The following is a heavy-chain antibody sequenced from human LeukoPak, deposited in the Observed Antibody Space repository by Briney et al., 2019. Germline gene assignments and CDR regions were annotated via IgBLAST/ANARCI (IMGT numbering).Heavy chain of an antibody. D-gene: IGHD3-22*01. CDR3: ARDPPRAYYYDSSGYSADAFDI. CDR1: GFTFSDYY. V-gene: IGHV3-11*05. Sequence: TGGSLRLSCAASGFTFSDYYMSWIRQAPGKGLDWVSYISSSSSYTNYADSVKGRFTISRDNAKNSLYLQMNSLRAEDTAVYYCARDPPRAYYYDSSGYSADAFDIWGQGTMVTVSS. J-gene: IGHJ3*02. CDR2: ISSSSSYT.